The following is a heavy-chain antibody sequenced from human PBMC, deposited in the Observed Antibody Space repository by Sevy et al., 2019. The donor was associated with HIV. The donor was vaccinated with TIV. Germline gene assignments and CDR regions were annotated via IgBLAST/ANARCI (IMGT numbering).Heavy chain of an antibody. D-gene: IGHD3-22*01. J-gene: IGHJ4*02. CDR2: ISYEGSNK. CDR1: GFTFSSYA. Sequence: GGSLRLSCAASGFTFSSYAMNWVRQAPGKGLEWVAVISYEGSNKYYADSVKGRFTISRDNSKNTLYLQMNSLRAEDTAVYYCAGDGCKYYDSSCYSDDWGQGTLVTVSS. V-gene: IGHV3-30-3*01. CDR3: AGDGCKYYDSSCYSDD.